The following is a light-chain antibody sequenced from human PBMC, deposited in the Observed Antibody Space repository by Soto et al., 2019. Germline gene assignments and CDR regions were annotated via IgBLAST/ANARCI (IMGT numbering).Light chain of an antibody. Sequence: QSVLTQPASVCGSPGQSITISCTGTSSDVGGYNYVSWYQQHPGKAPKLMIYDVSNRPSGVSNRFSGSKSGNTASLTISGLQAEDEADYYCSSYTSSSTLHVFGTGTRSPS. CDR2: DVS. CDR1: SSDVGGYNY. V-gene: IGLV2-14*01. CDR3: SSYTSSSTLHV. J-gene: IGLJ1*01.